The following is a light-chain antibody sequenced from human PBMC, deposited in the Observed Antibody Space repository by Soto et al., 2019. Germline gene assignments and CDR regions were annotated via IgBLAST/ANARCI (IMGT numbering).Light chain of an antibody. Sequence: EIVMTQSPATLSVSPGERATLYFRASQSVSSNLAWYQQKPGQAPRLLIYDASNRATGIPARFSGSGSGTDFTLTISSLEPEDFAVYYCQHRSNWPLTFGGGTKVDIK. CDR2: DAS. J-gene: IGKJ4*01. CDR3: QHRSNWPLT. CDR1: QSVSSN. V-gene: IGKV3-11*01.